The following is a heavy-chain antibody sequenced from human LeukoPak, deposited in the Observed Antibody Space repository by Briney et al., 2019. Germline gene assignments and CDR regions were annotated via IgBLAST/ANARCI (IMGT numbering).Heavy chain of an antibody. J-gene: IGHJ4*02. CDR3: ARTNTVFYYFDY. D-gene: IGHD1/OR15-1a*01. CDR2: XDXXGST. V-gene: IGHV4-34*01. Sequence: PSETXSXTXAXYGGSXXXXXXXXXRXPXGXXXXWIGEXDXXGSTNYXXXXXXXXXTXVDTSKNQFSLKLNSVTAADTAVYYCARTNTVFYYFDYWGQGTLITVSS. CDR1: GGSXXXXX.